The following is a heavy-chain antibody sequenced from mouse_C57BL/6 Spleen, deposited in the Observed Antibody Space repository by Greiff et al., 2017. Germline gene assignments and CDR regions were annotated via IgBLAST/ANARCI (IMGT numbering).Heavy chain of an antibody. CDR3: ARFGNYDYFDY. D-gene: IGHD2-1*01. V-gene: IGHV1-55*01. Sequence: QVQLQQPGAELVKPGASVKMSCKASGYTFTSSWITWVKQRPGQGLVWIGDIYPGSGSTNYNEKFKSKATLTVDTSSSTAYMQLSSLTSEDAAVYYCARFGNYDYFDYWGQGTTLTVSS. J-gene: IGHJ2*01. CDR1: GYTFTSSW. CDR2: IYPGSGST.